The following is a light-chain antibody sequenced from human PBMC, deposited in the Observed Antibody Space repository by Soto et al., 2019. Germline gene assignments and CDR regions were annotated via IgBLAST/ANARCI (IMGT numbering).Light chain of an antibody. CDR1: ISDVGGYDF. CDR3: SSYAARKSVV. V-gene: IGLV2-8*01. CDR2: EVT. Sequence: QSVLTQPPSASGSPGQSVTISCSGTISDVGGYDFVSWYQHHPGKAPKLIIYEVTKRPSGVPDRFSGSMSGNTASLTVSGLQSEDEADYYCSSYAARKSVVFGGVTKLTVL. J-gene: IGLJ2*01.